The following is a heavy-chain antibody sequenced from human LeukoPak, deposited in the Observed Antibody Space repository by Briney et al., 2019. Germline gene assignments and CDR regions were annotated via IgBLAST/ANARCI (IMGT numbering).Heavy chain of an antibody. CDR1: GYTFTSYD. Sequence: ASVKVSCKASGYTFTSYDINWVRQATGQGLEWMGWMNPNSGNTGYAQKFQGRVTMTRNTSISTAYMELSSLRSEDTAVYYCARGLVYSSGWYWFDPWGQGTLVTVSS. V-gene: IGHV1-8*01. CDR2: MNPNSGNT. D-gene: IGHD6-19*01. J-gene: IGHJ5*02. CDR3: ARGLVYSSGWYWFDP.